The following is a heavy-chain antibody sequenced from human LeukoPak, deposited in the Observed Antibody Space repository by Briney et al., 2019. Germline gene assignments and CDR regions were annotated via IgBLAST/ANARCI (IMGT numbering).Heavy chain of an antibody. CDR3: ATESGYDILTGYYAFDI. Sequence: SVKVSCKASGGTFSSYAISWVRQAPGQGLEWMGGIIPIFGTANYAQKFQGRVTMTEDTSTDTAYMELSSLRSEDTAVYYCATESGYDILTGYYAFDIWGQGTMVTVSS. D-gene: IGHD3-9*01. CDR1: GGTFSSYA. CDR2: IIPIFGTA. V-gene: IGHV1-69*06. J-gene: IGHJ3*02.